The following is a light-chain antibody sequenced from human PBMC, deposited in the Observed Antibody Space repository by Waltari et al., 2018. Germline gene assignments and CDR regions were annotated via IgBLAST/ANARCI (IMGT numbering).Light chain of an antibody. CDR1: STNMGEESS. J-gene: IGLJ2*01. Sequence: QPRLTQAPPVSAAPGQRVTISCTGTSTNMGEESSVHSYQVLPGTAPNLLISGNNDRPSGVPDRFSGSKSGTSASLVITGLQAEDEADYYCQSDDSSLIASVFGGGTKLTVL. CDR3: QSDDSSLIASV. CDR2: GNN. V-gene: IGLV1-40*01.